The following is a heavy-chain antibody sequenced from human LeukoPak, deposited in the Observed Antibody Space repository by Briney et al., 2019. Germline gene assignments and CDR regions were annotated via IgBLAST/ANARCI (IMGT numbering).Heavy chain of an antibody. V-gene: IGHV3-23*01. CDR2: IRSGGDT. CDR3: ARYCSGVSCYSGYDY. J-gene: IGHJ4*02. D-gene: IGHD2-15*01. Sequence: GGSLRLSCAASGFTFSSYAMSCVRQAPGKGLEWVSTIRSGGDTYYADSVKGRFTISRDNSKNTLNLQMNSLRAEDTAVYSCARYCSGVSCYSGYDYRGQGTLITVSS. CDR1: GFTFSSYA.